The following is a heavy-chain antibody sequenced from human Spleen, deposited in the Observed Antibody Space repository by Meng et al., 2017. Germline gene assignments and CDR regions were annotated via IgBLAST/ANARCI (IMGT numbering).Heavy chain of an antibody. CDR2: ITWHSITR. D-gene: IGHD2/OR15-2a*01. V-gene: IGHV3-9*01. CDR1: GFNFDDDA. J-gene: IGHJ3*02. CDR3: AKSNSEFYGDAFDI. Sequence: GGSLRLSCVGTGFNFDDDAMHWVRQAPGKGLEWVSGITWHSITRGYADSVKGRFTISRDNTKKSLYLEMSSLRVEDTALYYCAKSNSEFYGDAFDIRGQGTMVTVSS.